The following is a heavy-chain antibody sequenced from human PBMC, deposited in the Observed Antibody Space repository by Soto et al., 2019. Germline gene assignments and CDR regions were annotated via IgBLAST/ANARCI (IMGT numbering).Heavy chain of an antibody. CDR2: INHSGST. CDR3: AHAPGIAVTTHWFDP. V-gene: IGHV4-34*01. Sequence: SETLSLTCAVYGGSFSGYYWNWIRQPPGKGLEWIGEINHSGSTNYSPSLKSRLTITKDTSKNQVVLTMTNMDPVDTATYYCAHAPGIAVTTHWFDPWGQGILVTVSS. J-gene: IGHJ5*02. D-gene: IGHD6-19*01. CDR1: GGSFSGYY.